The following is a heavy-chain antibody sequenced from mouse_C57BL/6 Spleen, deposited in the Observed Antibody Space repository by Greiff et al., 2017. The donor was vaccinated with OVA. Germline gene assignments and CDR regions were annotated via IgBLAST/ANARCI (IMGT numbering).Heavy chain of an antibody. Sequence: VQLQQSGPELVKPGASVKISCKASGYTFTDYYMNWVKQSHGKSLEWIGDINPNNGGTSYNQKFKGKATLTVDKSSSTAYMELRSLTSEDSAVYYCARTITTGFAYGGQGTLVTVSA. CDR3: ARTITTGFAY. V-gene: IGHV1-26*01. D-gene: IGHD1-2*01. J-gene: IGHJ3*01. CDR1: GYTFTDYY. CDR2: INPNNGGT.